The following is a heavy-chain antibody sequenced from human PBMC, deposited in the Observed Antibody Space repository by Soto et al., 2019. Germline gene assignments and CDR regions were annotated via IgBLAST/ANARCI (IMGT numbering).Heavy chain of an antibody. CDR2: MNPNSGNT. J-gene: IGHJ4*02. V-gene: IGHV1-8*01. D-gene: IGHD4-17*01. Sequence: QVQLVQSGAEVKKPGASVKVSCKASGYTFTSYDINWVRQATGQGLEWMGWMNPNSGNTGYAQKFQGRVTMTRNTSISTAYMELSSLSSEDTAVYYCARALTPDYGDYTYYFDYWGQGTLVTVSS. CDR1: GYTFTSYD. CDR3: ARALTPDYGDYTYYFDY.